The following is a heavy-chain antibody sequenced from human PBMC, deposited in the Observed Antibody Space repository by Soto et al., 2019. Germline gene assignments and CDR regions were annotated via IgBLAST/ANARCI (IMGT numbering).Heavy chain of an antibody. D-gene: IGHD3-22*01. CDR2: IYYSGST. CDR3: ARDSYYDDRSGYPYGMDV. Sequence: PXETLCLTCTVSGCSISSGGYYWSWIRQHPGKGLEWIGYIYYSGSTYYNPSLKSRVTISVDTSKNQFSLKLSSVTAADTAVYYCARDSYYDDRSGYPYGMDVWGEGTTDTVSS. J-gene: IGHJ6*02. CDR1: GCSISSGGYY. V-gene: IGHV4-31*03.